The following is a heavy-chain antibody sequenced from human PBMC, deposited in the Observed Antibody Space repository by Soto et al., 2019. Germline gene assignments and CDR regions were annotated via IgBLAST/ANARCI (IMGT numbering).Heavy chain of an antibody. Sequence: SETLSLTCTVSGGSISSSSYYWGWIRQPPGKGLEWIGSIYYSGSTYYNPSLKSRVTISVDTSKNQFSLKLSSVTAADTAVYYCARLIAVAGYYYYYGMDVWGQGTTVTVSS. CDR1: GGSISSSSYY. D-gene: IGHD6-19*01. J-gene: IGHJ6*02. CDR3: ARLIAVAGYYYYYGMDV. V-gene: IGHV4-39*01. CDR2: IYYSGST.